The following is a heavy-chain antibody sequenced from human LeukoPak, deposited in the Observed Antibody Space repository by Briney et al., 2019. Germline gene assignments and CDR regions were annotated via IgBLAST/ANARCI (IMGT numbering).Heavy chain of an antibody. CDR2: IYSSGST. CDR3: ARESSGWYHDY. J-gene: IGHJ4*02. D-gene: IGHD6-19*01. CDR1: GGSISSYY. V-gene: IGHV4-4*07. Sequence: SETLSLTCIVSGGSISSYYWRWIRQPAGKGLEWIGRIYSSGSTSYNPSLKSRVPMSVDPSKTQFSLKLSSVTAADTAVYYCARESSGWYHDYWGQGTLVTVSS.